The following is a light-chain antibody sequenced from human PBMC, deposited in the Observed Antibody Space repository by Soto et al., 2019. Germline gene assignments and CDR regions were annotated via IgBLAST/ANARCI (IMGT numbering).Light chain of an antibody. Sequence: AIRMTQSPSSFSASTGDRVTITCRASQGISSYLAWYQQKPGKAPKLLIYAASTLQSGVPSRFSGSGSGTSFTLTISSLQPEDFATYYCQQYESLPLTFGQGTRLEIK. CDR1: QGISSY. V-gene: IGKV1-8*01. CDR2: AAS. J-gene: IGKJ5*01. CDR3: QQYESLPLT.